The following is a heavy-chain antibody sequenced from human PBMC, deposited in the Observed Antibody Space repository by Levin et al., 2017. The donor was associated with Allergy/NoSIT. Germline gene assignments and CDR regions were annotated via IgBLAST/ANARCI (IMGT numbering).Heavy chain of an antibody. CDR1: GFTFSSYS. J-gene: IGHJ4*02. V-gene: IGHV3-48*01. Sequence: GESLKISCAASGFTFSSYSMNWVRQAPGKGLEWVSYISSSSSTIYYADSVKGRFTISRDNAKNSLYLQMNSLRAEDTAVYYCARDRPPVGATPFDYWGQGTLVTVSS. CDR3: ARDRPPVGATPFDY. CDR2: ISSSSSTI. D-gene: IGHD1-26*01.